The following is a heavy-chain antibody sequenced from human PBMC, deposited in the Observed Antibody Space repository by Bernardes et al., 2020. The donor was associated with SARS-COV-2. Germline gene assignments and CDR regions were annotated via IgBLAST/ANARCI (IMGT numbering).Heavy chain of an antibody. CDR3: ARGHTYYANYFFDY. V-gene: IGHV1-18*01. CDR1: GFTFTSYY. Sequence: SVKVSCKASGFTFTSYYINWVRQAPGQGLEWMGWISAYNGNTNFAQKFQGRVTMTIDTSTRTAYMDLRGLRSDDTAVYFCARGHTYYANYFFDYWGQGTLVTVSS. D-gene: IGHD1-7*01. J-gene: IGHJ4*02. CDR2: ISAYNGNT.